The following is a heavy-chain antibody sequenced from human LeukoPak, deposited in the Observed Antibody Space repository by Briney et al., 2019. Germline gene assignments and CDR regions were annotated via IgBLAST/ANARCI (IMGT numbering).Heavy chain of an antibody. CDR1: GFTFSSYA. D-gene: IGHD4-17*01. CDR3: AKVGPSTVTRDY. Sequence: GGSLRLSCAASGFTFSSYAMTWVRQAPGNGLEWVSGISGSGGSTYYADSVKGRFTISRDNSKNTLYLQMNSLRAEDTATYYCAKVGPSTVTRDYWGQGTLVTVSS. J-gene: IGHJ4*02. V-gene: IGHV3-23*01. CDR2: ISGSGGST.